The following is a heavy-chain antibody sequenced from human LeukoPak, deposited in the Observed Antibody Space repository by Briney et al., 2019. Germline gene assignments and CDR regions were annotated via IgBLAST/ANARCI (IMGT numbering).Heavy chain of an antibody. D-gene: IGHD3-3*01. CDR3: ARAYYDFWSGYYTTNYFDY. Sequence: PGGSLRLSCAASGFTFSSYAMHWVRQAPGKGLEWVAVTSYDGSNKYYADSVKGRFTISRDNSKNTLYLQMNSLRAEDTAVYYCARAYYDFWSGYYTTNYFDYWGQGTLVTVSS. CDR2: TSYDGSNK. CDR1: GFTFSSYA. J-gene: IGHJ4*02. V-gene: IGHV3-30-3*01.